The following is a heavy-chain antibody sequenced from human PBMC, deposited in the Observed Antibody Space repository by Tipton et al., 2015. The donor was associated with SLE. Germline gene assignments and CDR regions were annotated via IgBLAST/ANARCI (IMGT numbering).Heavy chain of an antibody. CDR3: ASRCSAVDIVATKVRGYAFDI. D-gene: IGHD5-12*01. J-gene: IGHJ3*02. CDR1: GYSFTSYW. Sequence: QLVQSGAEVKKPGESLKISCKGSGYSFTSYWIGWVRQMPGKGLEWMGIIYPGDSDTRYSPSFQGQVTISADKSISTAYLQWSSRRAADTAMYYCASRCSAVDIVATKVRGYAFDIWGQGTMVTVSS. CDR2: IYPGDSDT. V-gene: IGHV5-51*03.